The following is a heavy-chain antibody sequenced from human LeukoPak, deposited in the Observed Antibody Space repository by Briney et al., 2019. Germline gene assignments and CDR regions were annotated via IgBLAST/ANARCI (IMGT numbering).Heavy chain of an antibody. Sequence: ASVKVSCTASGYTFTGYYMHWVRQAPGQGPEWMGWINPNSGGTNFAQQFQGRITMTRDTSISKAYMELSRLRSEDTAVYYCARDRRAPHYYDSRGGGLDSWGEGTLVTVSS. J-gene: IGHJ4*02. CDR2: INPNSGGT. D-gene: IGHD3-22*01. V-gene: IGHV1-2*02. CDR3: ARDRRAPHYYDSRGGGLDS. CDR1: GYTFTGYY.